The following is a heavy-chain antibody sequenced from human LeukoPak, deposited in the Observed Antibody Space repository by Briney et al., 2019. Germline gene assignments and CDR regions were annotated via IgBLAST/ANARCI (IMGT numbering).Heavy chain of an antibody. Sequence: KFQGRVTITRDTSASTAYLEVSSLRSEDTAMYYCARGDSGSFHNWFDPWGQGTPVTVSS. D-gene: IGHD1-26*01. J-gene: IGHJ5*02. CDR3: ARGDSGSFHNWFDP. V-gene: IGHV1-3*01.